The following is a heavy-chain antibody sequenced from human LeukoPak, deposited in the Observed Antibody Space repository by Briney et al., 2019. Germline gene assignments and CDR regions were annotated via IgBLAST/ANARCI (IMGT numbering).Heavy chain of an antibody. CDR1: GDSISTSNSY. D-gene: IGHD5-18*01. Sequence: SETLSLTCTVSGDSISTSNSYWGWIRQPPGKGLEWIGSIYYSGSTYYNPSLKSRVTISVDTSKNQFSLKLSSVTAADTAVYYCASGYSYGFDYWGQGTLVTVSS. CDR3: ASGYSYGFDY. J-gene: IGHJ4*02. V-gene: IGHV4-39*01. CDR2: IYYSGST.